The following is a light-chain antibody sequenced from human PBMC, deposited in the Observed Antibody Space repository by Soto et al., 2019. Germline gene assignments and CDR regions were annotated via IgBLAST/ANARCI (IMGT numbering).Light chain of an antibody. CDR2: EVA. CDR1: SSDVGGSNY. V-gene: IGLV2-14*01. J-gene: IGLJ2*01. Sequence: QSALTQPASLSGSPGQSITISCTGTSSDVGGSNYVSWYQQHPGKAPKLMIYEVANRPSGVSNRFSGSKSGNTASLTISGLQPEDEAHYYCSSYTTSTTLGVVFGGGTKLTVL. CDR3: SSYTTSTTLGVV.